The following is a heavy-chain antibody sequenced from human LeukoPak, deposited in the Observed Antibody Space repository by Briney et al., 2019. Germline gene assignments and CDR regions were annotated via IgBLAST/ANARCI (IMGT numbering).Heavy chain of an antibody. CDR1: GASISSGSYY. J-gene: IGHJ3*01. CDR2: VYYTGRT. CDR3: ARHMSVSYDAFDL. V-gene: IGHV4-61*01. Sequence: SETLSLTCNVSGASISSGSYYWSWIRQPPGKGLEWIAYVYYTGRTLYNPSLESRVTISVDTSKTQFSLTVTSVTAADTAVYYCARHMSVSYDAFDLWGRGTTVTVSS. D-gene: IGHD3-10*01.